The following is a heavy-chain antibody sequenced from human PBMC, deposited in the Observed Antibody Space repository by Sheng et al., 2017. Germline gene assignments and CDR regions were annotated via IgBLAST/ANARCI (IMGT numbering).Heavy chain of an antibody. CDR1: GFTFRSYW. CDR2: IKQDESEK. J-gene: IGHJ4*02. CDR3: ARAWAQVGTAVPPLDH. V-gene: IGHV3-7*03. Sequence: EVRLVESGGGLVQPGGSLRLTCAAAGFTFRSYWMTWVRQAPGKGLEWVANIKQDESEKYYVDSVKGRFTISRDNAKNSLYLQMNSLRADDTAVYYCARAWAQVGTAVPPLDHWGQGTLVTVSP. D-gene: IGHD6-13*01.